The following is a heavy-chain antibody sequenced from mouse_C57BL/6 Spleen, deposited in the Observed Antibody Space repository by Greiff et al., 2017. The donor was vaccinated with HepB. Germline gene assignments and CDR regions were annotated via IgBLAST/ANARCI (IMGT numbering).Heavy chain of an antibody. D-gene: IGHD2-4*01. CDR2: IYPRSGNP. CDR1: GYTFTSYG. V-gene: IGHV1-81*01. J-gene: IGHJ2*01. Sequence: QVQLQQSGAELARPGASVKLSCKASGYTFTSYGISWVKQRTGQGLEWIGEIYPRSGNPYYNEKFKGKATLTADKSSSTAYMELRSLTSEDSAVYFCARAYDYGDGGYWGQGTTLTVSS. CDR3: ARAYDYGDGGY.